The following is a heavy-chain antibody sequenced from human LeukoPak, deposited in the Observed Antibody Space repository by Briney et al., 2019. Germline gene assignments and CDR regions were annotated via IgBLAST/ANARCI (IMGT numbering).Heavy chain of an antibody. V-gene: IGHV1-69*01. CDR1: GGTFSSYA. CDR2: IIPIFGTA. J-gene: IGHJ3*02. D-gene: IGHD6-13*01. CDR3: AREILSYSSSWYVPEAFDI. Sequence: SVKVSCKASGGTFSSYAISWVRQAPGQGLEWMGGIIPIFGTANYAQKFQGRVTITADESTSTAYMELSSLRSEDTAVYYCAREILSYSSSWYVPEAFDIWGQGTMVTVSS.